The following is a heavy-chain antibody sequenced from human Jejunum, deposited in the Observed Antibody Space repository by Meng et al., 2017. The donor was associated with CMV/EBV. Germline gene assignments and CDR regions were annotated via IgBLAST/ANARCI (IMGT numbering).Heavy chain of an antibody. CDR1: GYTFTSYA. Sequence: QVQLVQSGAEVKKPGASVKVSCNTSGYTFTSYAINWVRQAPGQGPDWMGWIDPNTGNPTYDQGFTGRFVFSLDTSVSTAYLQINSLRADDTAVYYCARDSPLDGYSLLDYWGQGTLVTVSS. V-gene: IGHV7-4-1*02. J-gene: IGHJ4*02. D-gene: IGHD5-24*01. CDR2: IDPNTGNP. CDR3: ARDSPLDGYSLLDY.